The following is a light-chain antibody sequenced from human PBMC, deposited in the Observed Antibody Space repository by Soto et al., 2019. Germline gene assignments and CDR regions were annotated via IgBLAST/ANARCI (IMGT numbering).Light chain of an antibody. CDR1: QSVSTW. CDR2: KAS. J-gene: IGKJ4*01. CDR3: HQYHIYPVT. V-gene: IGKV1-5*03. Sequence: DIQMTQSPSTLSASVGDRVTITCRASQSVSTWLAWYQQKPGKAPKLLIHKASTLENWVPSRFSGSGSGTDFTLTISSLQPDDFATYYCHQYHIYPVTFGGGTKVEIK.